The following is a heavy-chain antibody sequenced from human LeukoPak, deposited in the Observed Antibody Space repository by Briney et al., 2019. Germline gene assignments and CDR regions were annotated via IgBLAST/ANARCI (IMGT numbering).Heavy chain of an antibody. CDR3: ARGDLTTVTPDY. V-gene: IGHV1-8*03. CDR2: MNPNSGNT. Sequence: ASATVSCKASGYTFTSYDINWVRQATGQGLEWMGWMNPNSGNTGYAQKFQGRVTITRNTSISTAYMELSSLRSEDTAVYYCARGDLTTVTPDYWGQGTLVTVSS. J-gene: IGHJ4*02. D-gene: IGHD4-17*01. CDR1: GYTFTSYD.